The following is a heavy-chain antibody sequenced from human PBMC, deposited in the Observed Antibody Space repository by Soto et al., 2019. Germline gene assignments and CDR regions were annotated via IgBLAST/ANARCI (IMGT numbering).Heavy chain of an antibody. CDR1: GFTFSSYA. V-gene: IGHV3-23*01. Sequence: GGSLRLSCAASGFTFSSYAMSWVRQAPGKGLEWVSAISGSGGSTYYADSVKGRFTISRDNSKNTLYLQMNSLRAEDTAVYYCAKTLLGGIAVAGNWFDPWGQGTLVTVSS. D-gene: IGHD6-19*01. CDR2: ISGSGGST. CDR3: AKTLLGGIAVAGNWFDP. J-gene: IGHJ5*02.